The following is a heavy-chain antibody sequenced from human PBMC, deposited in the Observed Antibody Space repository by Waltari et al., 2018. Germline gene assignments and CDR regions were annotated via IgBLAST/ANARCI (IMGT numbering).Heavy chain of an antibody. J-gene: IGHJ4*02. D-gene: IGHD1-26*01. CDR3: ARDVPQGSYLDY. CDR1: GYTFTSYG. V-gene: IGHV1-18*01. CDR2: ISAYNGNT. Sequence: SVKVSCKASGYTFTSYGISWVRQAPGQGLEWMGWISAYNGNTNYAQTLQGRVTMTTDTSTSTAYMELRSLRSDDTAVYYCARDVPQGSYLDYWGQGTLVTVSS.